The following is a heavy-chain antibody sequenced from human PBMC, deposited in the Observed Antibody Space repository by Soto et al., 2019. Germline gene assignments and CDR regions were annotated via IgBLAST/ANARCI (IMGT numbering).Heavy chain of an antibody. J-gene: IGHJ4*02. CDR3: ARVPNCDISSCYSYFDF. D-gene: IGHD2-15*01. Sequence: GGSLRLSCAASGFTFSKYWMHWVRQAPGKGPVWVSRISSDGTSTTYADSVKGRFTISRDNAKNMLYLQVNSLRVEDTAVYYCARVPNCDISSCYSYFDFWGQGALVTVSS. CDR1: GFTFSKYW. V-gene: IGHV3-74*01. CDR2: ISSDGTST.